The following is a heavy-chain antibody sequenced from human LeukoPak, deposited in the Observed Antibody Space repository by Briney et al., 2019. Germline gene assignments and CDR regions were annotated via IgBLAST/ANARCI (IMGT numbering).Heavy chain of an antibody. CDR3: ARHLPDYGILTGYYYYFDY. J-gene: IGHJ4*02. CDR2: IYPGDSDT. D-gene: IGHD3-9*01. V-gene: IGHV5-51*01. Sequence: GESLKISCKGSGYSFTSYWIGWVRQMPGKGLEWMGIIYPGDSDTRYSPSFQGQVTISADKSISTAYLQWSSLKASDTAMYYCARHLPDYGILTGYYYYFDYWGQGTLVTVSS. CDR1: GYSFTSYW.